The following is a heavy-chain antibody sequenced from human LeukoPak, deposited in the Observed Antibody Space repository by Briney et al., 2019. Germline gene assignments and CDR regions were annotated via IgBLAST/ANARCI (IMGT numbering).Heavy chain of an antibody. CDR2: IYYSGST. CDR3: ARHGAVAGRGGCYFDY. D-gene: IGHD6-19*01. CDR1: SGSISSNY. J-gene: IGHJ4*02. Sequence: PSETLSLTCTVSSGSISSNYWSWVRQPPGKGLEWIGYIYYSGSTNYNPSLKSRVTISVDASKKDFSLKLSSVTAADTAVYYCARHGAVAGRGGCYFDYWGQGTLVTVSS. V-gene: IGHV4-59*08.